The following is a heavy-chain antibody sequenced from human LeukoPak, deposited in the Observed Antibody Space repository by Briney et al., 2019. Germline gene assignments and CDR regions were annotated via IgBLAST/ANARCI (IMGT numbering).Heavy chain of an antibody. V-gene: IGHV3-7*04. D-gene: IGHD5-18*01. CDR2: IDQGGSEK. J-gene: IGHJ4*02. Sequence: PGGSLRLSCAASGFTFNSCWMSWVRQAPGKGLEWVANIDQGGSEKYYVDSVKGRFTISRDNAKNSLYLQMNSLRAEDTAVYYCARGSGYSDGYKDVCDYWGQGTLVTVSS. CDR1: GFTFNSCW. CDR3: ARGSGYSDGYKDVCDY.